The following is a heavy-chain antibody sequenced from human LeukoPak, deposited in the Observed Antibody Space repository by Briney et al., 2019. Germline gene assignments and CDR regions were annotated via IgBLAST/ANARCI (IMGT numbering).Heavy chain of an antibody. D-gene: IGHD6-19*01. V-gene: IGHV3-23*01. CDR1: GFTFSSYA. Sequence: GGSLRLSCAASGFTFSSYAMSWVRRAPGKGLEWVSAISGSGGSTYYADSVKGRFTISRDNSKNTLYPQMNSLRAEDTAVYYCAKDSGIAVAGQGGFDYWGQGTLVTVSS. J-gene: IGHJ4*02. CDR3: AKDSGIAVAGQGGFDY. CDR2: ISGSGGST.